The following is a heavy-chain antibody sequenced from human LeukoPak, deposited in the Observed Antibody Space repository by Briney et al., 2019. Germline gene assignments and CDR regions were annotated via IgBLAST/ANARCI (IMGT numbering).Heavy chain of an antibody. CDR2: IYPGDSDT. CDR1: GYSFTSYW. J-gene: IGHJ4*02. Sequence: GESLKISCKGSGYSFTSYWIGWVRQMPGKGLEWMGIIYPGDSDTRYSPSFQGQVTISADKSISTAYLQWSSLKASDTAMYCCARLPSPKDTAMVYLDYWGQGTLVTVSS. CDR3: ARLPSPKDTAMVYLDY. V-gene: IGHV5-51*01. D-gene: IGHD5-18*01.